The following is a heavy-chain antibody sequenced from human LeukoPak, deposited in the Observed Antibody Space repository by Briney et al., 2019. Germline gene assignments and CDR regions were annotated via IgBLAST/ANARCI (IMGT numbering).Heavy chain of an antibody. CDR3: ARGDYGDFPDYFDY. CDR1: GGSFSGYY. V-gene: IGHV4-34*01. Sequence: PSETLSLTCAVYGGSFSGYYWSWIRQPPGKGLEWIGEINHSGSTNYNPSLKSRVTISVDTSKNQFSLKLSSVTAADTAGYYCARGDYGDFPDYFDYWGQGTLVTVSS. D-gene: IGHD4-17*01. CDR2: INHSGST. J-gene: IGHJ4*02.